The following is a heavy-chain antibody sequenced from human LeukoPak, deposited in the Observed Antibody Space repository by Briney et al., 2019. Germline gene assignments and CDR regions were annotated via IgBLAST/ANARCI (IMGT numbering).Heavy chain of an antibody. Sequence: GGSLRLSCAASGLTFSDYYMSWIRQAPGKGLEWVSYISSSSSYTNYADSVKGRFTISRDNAKNSLYLQMNSLRADDTAVYYCARASSSWYGYYFDYWGQGTLVTVSS. J-gene: IGHJ4*02. V-gene: IGHV3-11*06. D-gene: IGHD6-13*01. CDR2: ISSSSSYT. CDR1: GLTFSDYY. CDR3: ARASSSWYGYYFDY.